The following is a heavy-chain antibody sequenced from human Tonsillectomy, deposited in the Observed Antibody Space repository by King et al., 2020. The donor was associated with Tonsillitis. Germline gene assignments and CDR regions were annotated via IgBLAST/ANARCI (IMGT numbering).Heavy chain of an antibody. J-gene: IGHJ4*02. V-gene: IGHV3-30*03. CDR1: GFTFSSYA. Sequence: VQLVESGGGVVQPGRSLRLSCAASGFTFSSYAMHWVRQAPGKGREWVAGISYDGSNGYYADSAKGRFTISRDNSKNTLYLQMNSLRAEDTAVYFCAIEERVWKTTFFDSWGQGTLVTVSS. D-gene: IGHD1-1*01. CDR3: AIEERVWKTTFFDS. CDR2: ISYDGSNG.